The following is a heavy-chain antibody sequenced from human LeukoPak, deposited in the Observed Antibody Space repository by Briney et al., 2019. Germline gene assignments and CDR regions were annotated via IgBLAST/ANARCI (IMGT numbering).Heavy chain of an antibody. Sequence: GGSLRLSCAASGFTFSSYEMNWVRQAPGKGLEWVSYISSSGSTIYYADSVKGRFTISRDNAKNSLYLQMNSLRAEDTAVYYCERDLNDILSLWGQGTLVTVSS. CDR2: ISSSGSTI. V-gene: IGHV3-48*03. CDR1: GFTFSSYE. J-gene: IGHJ4*02. CDR3: ERDLNDILSL. D-gene: IGHD3-9*01.